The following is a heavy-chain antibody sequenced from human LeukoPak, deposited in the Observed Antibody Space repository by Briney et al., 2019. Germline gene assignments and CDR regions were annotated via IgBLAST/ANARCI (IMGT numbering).Heavy chain of an antibody. J-gene: IGHJ4*02. CDR2: IYYSGST. V-gene: IGHV4-61*01. CDR3: ARETYGRYFDY. Sequence: SETLSLTCTVSGGSVSSGSYYWSWIRQPPGKGLEWIGYIYYSGSTNNNPSLKSRVTISVDTSKNQFSLKLSSVTAADTAVYYCARETYGRYFDYWGQGTLVTVSS. CDR1: GGSVSSGSYY. D-gene: IGHD4-17*01.